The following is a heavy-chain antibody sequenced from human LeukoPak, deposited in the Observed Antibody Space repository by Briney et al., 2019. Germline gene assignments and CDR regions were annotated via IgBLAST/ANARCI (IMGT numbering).Heavy chain of an antibody. V-gene: IGHV4-30-2*01. J-gene: IGHJ4*02. Sequence: PQTLSLTCTVSGGSISSGGYYWSWIRQPPGKGLEWIGYIYHSGSTYYNPSLKSRVTISVDRSKNQFSLKLSSVTAADTAVYYCARGPPGDYGYLDYWGQGTLVTVSS. D-gene: IGHD4/OR15-4a*01. CDR2: IYHSGST. CDR3: ARGPPGDYGYLDY. CDR1: GGSISSGGYY.